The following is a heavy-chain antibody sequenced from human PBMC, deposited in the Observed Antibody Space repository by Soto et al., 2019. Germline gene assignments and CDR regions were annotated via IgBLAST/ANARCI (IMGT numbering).Heavy chain of an antibody. Sequence: QITLKESGPTLVKPTQTLTLTCTFSGFSLSTVAVGVGWIRQPPGKALEWLAFIYWDDDKRYSPSLKSRLTITXXTXKXXVVLTMPYMDSVDTATYYCAHRRMSTGWKLRAFDIWGQGTMVTVSS. D-gene: IGHD6-19*01. CDR3: AHRRMSTGWKLRAFDI. CDR1: GFSLSTVAVG. J-gene: IGHJ3*02. V-gene: IGHV2-5*02. CDR2: IYWDDDK.